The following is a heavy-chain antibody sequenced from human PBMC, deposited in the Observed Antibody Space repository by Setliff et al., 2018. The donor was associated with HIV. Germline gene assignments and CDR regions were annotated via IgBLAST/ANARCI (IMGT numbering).Heavy chain of an antibody. V-gene: IGHV3-15*01. J-gene: IGHJ4*02. Sequence: PGGSLRLSCAGSGFTFSDAWITWVRQAPGKGLEWLGRIKSKIDGETTDYAAPVKGRFTISRDDSKNTVYLHMNSLRSEDTAVYYCVTGVGTSSVDYWGQGTMVTVSS. CDR3: VTGVGTSSVDY. CDR1: GFTFSDAW. D-gene: IGHD3-22*01. CDR2: IKSKIDGETT.